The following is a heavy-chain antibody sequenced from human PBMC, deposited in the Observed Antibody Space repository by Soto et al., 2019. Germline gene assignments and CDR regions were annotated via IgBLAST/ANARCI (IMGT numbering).Heavy chain of an antibody. D-gene: IGHD2-21*02. CDR1: GYSFTSYW. J-gene: IGHJ4*02. Sequence: GESLKISCKGSGYSFTSYWIGWVRQMPGKGLEWIGIIYPVDSDTRYSPSFQGQVTISAEKYISTAYLQWSSLKASDTAMYYCARLSCRQSYCGGDCYSAYWGQGTLVTVAS. CDR3: ARLSCRQSYCGGDCYSAY. CDR2: IYPVDSDT. V-gene: IGHV5-51*01.